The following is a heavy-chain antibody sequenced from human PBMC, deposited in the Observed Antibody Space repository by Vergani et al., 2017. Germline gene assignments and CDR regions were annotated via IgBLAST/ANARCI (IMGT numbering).Heavy chain of an antibody. CDR3: AILFPYAHCSSTSCYLNPYYYYGMDV. CDR1: GYSFTSYW. Sequence: EVQLVQSGAEVKKPGESLKISCKGSGYSFTSYWIGWVRQMPGKGLEWMGIIYPGDSDTRYSPSFQGQVTISADKSISTAYLQWSSLKASDTAMYYCAILFPYAHCSSTSCYLNPYYYYGMDVWGQGTTVTVSS. D-gene: IGHD2-2*01. CDR2: IYPGDSDT. V-gene: IGHV5-51*01. J-gene: IGHJ6*02.